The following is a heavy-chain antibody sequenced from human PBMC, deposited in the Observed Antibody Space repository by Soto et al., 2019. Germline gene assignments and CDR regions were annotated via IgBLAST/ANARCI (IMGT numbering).Heavy chain of an antibody. CDR1: GFNFRGFR. CDR3: VEGAWGDS. D-gene: IGHD3-16*01. CDR2: IKTDGSET. J-gene: IGHJ4*02. V-gene: IGHV3-7*05. Sequence: EVQLVQSGGGLVQPGGSLRVSCAASGFNFRGFRMGWVRQAPGKGLEWVANIKTDGSETHYADSAKGRFTISRDNAENSLHLQLNNLALDDAVVYYCVEGAWGDSWGQGTPVAVSP.